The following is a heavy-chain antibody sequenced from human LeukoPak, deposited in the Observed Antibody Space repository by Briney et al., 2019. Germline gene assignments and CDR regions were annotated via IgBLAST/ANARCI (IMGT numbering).Heavy chain of an antibody. J-gene: IGHJ4*02. CDR3: ARDYGDYGFDY. CDR2: IFPIFGTA. D-gene: IGHD4-17*01. V-gene: IGHV1-69*06. Sequence: DSSMASVGTPTSYATSTVRHSPRQGLGWMGGIFPIFGTANYAQTFQGRVTITADKSTSTAYMELSSLRSEDTAVYYCARDYGDYGFDYWGQGTLVTVSS. CDR1: VGTPTSYA.